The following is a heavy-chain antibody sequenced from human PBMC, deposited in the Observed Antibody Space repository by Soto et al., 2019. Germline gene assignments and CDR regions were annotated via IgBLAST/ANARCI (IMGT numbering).Heavy chain of an antibody. D-gene: IGHD2-8*01. CDR1: GGTFSSYT. J-gene: IGHJ5*02. CDR2: IIPILGIA. V-gene: IGHV1-69*02. Sequence: QVQLVQSGADVKKPGSSVKVSCKASGGTFSSYTISWVRQAPGQGLEWMGRIIPILGIANYAQKFQGRVTITADKSTSTAYMELSSLRSEDTAVYYCARGDCTNGVCYSVHNWFDPWGQGTLVTVSS. CDR3: ARGDCTNGVCYSVHNWFDP.